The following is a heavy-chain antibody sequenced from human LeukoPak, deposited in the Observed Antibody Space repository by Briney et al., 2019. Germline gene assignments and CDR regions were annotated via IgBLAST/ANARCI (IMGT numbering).Heavy chain of an antibody. D-gene: IGHD2-2*02. CDR3: ARGVRVVPAAITDY. Sequence: ASVKVSCKASGYTFTGYYMHWVRQAPGQGLERMGWINPNSGGINYAQKFQGRVTMTRDTSISTAYMELSRLRSDDTAVYYCARGVRVVPAAITDYWGQGTLVTVSS. V-gene: IGHV1-2*02. CDR2: INPNSGGI. J-gene: IGHJ4*02. CDR1: GYTFTGYY.